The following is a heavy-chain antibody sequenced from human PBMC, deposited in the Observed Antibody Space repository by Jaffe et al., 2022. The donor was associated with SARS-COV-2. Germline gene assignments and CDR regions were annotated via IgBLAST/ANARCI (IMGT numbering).Heavy chain of an antibody. CDR2: ISYDGSNK. CDR3: AKGGSGWFFYYYGMDV. CDR1: GFTFSSYG. J-gene: IGHJ6*02. V-gene: IGHV3-30*18. Sequence: QVQLVESGGGVVQPGRSLRLSCAASGFTFSSYGMHWVRQAPGKGLEWVAVISYDGSNKYYADSVKGRFTISRDNSKNTLYLQMNSLRAEDTAVYYCAKGGSGWFFYYYGMDVWGQGTTVTVSS. D-gene: IGHD6-19*01.